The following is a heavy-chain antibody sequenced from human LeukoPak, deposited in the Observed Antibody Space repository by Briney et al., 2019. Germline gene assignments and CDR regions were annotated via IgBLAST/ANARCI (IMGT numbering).Heavy chain of an antibody. CDR3: ARRAPFSNWFDP. V-gene: IGHV4-31*03. CDR2: IYFSGST. Sequence: PSETLSLTCTVSGASITNDDYYWSWIRLHPGKGLEWIGYIYFSGSTYYNPTLKSRASVSVDTSKSQFSLRLTSVTAADTAVYYCARRAPFSNWFDPWGQGTLVIVSS. CDR1: GASITNDDYY. D-gene: IGHD2-2*01. J-gene: IGHJ5*02.